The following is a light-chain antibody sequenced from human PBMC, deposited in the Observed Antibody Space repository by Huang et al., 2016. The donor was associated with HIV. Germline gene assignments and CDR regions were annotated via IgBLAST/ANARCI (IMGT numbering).Light chain of an antibody. CDR2: GAS. CDR3: QQYGSSPLT. V-gene: IGKV3-20*01. CDR1: QSVRSSS. J-gene: IGKJ4*01. Sequence: EIVLTQSPGTLSLSPGERATLSCRASQSVRSSSLAWYQQKPGQSPRLLIFGASNSATAIPDRFRGSGSATDFTLTISRLEPEDFAVYYCQQYGSSPLTFGGGTKVEIK.